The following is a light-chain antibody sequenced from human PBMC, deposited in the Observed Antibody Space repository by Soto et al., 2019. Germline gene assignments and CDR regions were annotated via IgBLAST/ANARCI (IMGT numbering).Light chain of an antibody. CDR2: GAS. J-gene: IGKJ1*01. CDR1: QTVSSNY. V-gene: IGKV3-20*01. CDR3: QQHGSSPPWT. Sequence: EIVLTQSPGTLSLSPGERATLSCRASQTVSSNYLAWYQQKPGQAPRLLIYGASIRATGIPDRFTGSGSGTDFTLTISRVEPEDFAVYYCQQHGSSPPWTFGQGTKVEVK.